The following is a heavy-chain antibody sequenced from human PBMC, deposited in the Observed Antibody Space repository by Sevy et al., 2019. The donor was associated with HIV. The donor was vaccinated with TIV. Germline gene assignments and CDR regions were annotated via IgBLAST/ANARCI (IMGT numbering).Heavy chain of an antibody. CDR2: IYTSGST. D-gene: IGHD1-26*01. CDR3: AGENAWGRGYS. V-gene: IGHV4-61*02. Sequence: SETLSLTCTVSGGSIISGSYYWSWIRQPAGKGLEWIGRIYTSGSTNYNPSLKSRVTISLDTSKNQFSLRLSSVTAADTAMYYCAGENAWGRGYSWGQGTLVTVSS. J-gene: IGHJ4*02. CDR1: GGSIISGSYY.